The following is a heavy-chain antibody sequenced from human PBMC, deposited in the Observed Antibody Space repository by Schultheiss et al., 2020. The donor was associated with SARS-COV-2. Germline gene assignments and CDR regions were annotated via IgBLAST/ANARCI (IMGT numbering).Heavy chain of an antibody. CDR3: ARVAPYYYGMDV. Sequence: SETLSLTCTVSGGSITSSDYYWGWLRQPPGKGLEWIGRVSHAGNVKYNPSLDSRVTISVGTSRNQFSLKLSSVTAADTAVYYCARVAPYYYGMDVWGQGTTVTVSS. CDR1: GGSITSSDYY. CDR2: VSHAGNV. J-gene: IGHJ6*02. V-gene: IGHV4-39*07.